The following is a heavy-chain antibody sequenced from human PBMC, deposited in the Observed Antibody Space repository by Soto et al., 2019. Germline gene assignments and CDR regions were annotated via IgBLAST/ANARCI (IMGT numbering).Heavy chain of an antibody. V-gene: IGHV4-59*12. Sequence: SETLSLTCTVSGGSISTYYWSWIRQPPGKGLEWIGYIYYTRDAKYNPSLKSRVIMSVDTSKSQLSLKLSSVTAADTAVYYCARAYSSGWRSNNWFDPWGQGTLVTVSS. CDR1: GGSISTYY. J-gene: IGHJ5*02. D-gene: IGHD6-19*01. CDR3: ARAYSSGWRSNNWFDP. CDR2: IYYTRDA.